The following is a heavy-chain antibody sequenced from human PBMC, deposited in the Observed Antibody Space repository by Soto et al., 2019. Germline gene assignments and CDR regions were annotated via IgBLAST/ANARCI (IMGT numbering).Heavy chain of an antibody. CDR2: TSFDESNK. D-gene: IGHD2-21*01. Sequence: GGSLRLSCTASGFTFSTYAMHWVRQAPGKGLEWVALTSFDESNKFYAGSVKGRFTISRDNSKNTLYLQMDSLRADDTAVYYCARDLWARYYFDSWGQGILVTVPQ. J-gene: IGHJ4*02. CDR1: GFTFSTYA. CDR3: ARDLWARYYFDS. V-gene: IGHV3-30-3*01.